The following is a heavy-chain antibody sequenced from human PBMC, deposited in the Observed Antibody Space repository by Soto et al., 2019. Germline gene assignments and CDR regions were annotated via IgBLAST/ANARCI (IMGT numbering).Heavy chain of an antibody. CDR3: ARRPIVGRTNFEY. CDR1: GGSISSYY. Sequence: SETLSHTYTVSGGSISSYYWSWIRQPPGKGLEWIGYIYYSGSTNYNPSLKSRVTISVDTSKNQFSLKLSSVTAADTAVYYCARRPIVGRTNFEYWGQRTLVIVSS. V-gene: IGHV4-59*08. D-gene: IGHD1-26*01. J-gene: IGHJ4*02. CDR2: IYYSGST.